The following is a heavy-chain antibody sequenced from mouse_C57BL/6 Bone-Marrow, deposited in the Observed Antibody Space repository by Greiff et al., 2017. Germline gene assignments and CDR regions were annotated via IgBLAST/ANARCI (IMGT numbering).Heavy chain of an antibody. V-gene: IGHV5-9-1*02. J-gene: IGHJ2*01. CDR1: GFTFSSYA. D-gene: IGHD2-3*01. CDR3: TRDGGDGYYFDY. Sequence: EVQLVESGEGLVKPGGSLKLSCAASGFTFSSYAMSWVRQTPEKRLEWVAYISSGGDYIYYADTVKGRYTISRDNARTTLYLQLVSLKSEDTAMYYCTRDGGDGYYFDYWGQGTTLTVSS. CDR2: ISSGGDYI.